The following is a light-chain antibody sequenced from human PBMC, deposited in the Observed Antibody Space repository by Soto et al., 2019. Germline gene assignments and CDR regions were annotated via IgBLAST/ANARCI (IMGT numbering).Light chain of an antibody. J-gene: IGKJ1*01. V-gene: IGKV3-15*01. CDR2: AAS. CDR1: QSVSNN. Sequence: EIGMTQSPATLSVSPGERATLSCRASQSVSNNYLAWYQQKPGQAPRLLIYAASTRAPGVPARFSGSGSGTEFTLTISSLQSEDFAVYYCQQYNNWPPVTFGQGTKVDIK. CDR3: QQYNNWPPVT.